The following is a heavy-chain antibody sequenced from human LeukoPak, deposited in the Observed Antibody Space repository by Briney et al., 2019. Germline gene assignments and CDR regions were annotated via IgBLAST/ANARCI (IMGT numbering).Heavy chain of an antibody. CDR2: IKQDGNEK. D-gene: IGHD1-1*01. V-gene: IGHV3-7*01. J-gene: IGHJ4*02. CDR1: GFTFSSYW. Sequence: GSLRLSCAASGFTFSSYWMSWVRQAPGKGLEWVANIKQDGNEKYYVDSVKGRFTISRDNAKNSLYLQMNSLRAEDTAVYYCARAPTRGDFDYWGQGALVTVSS. CDR3: ARAPTRGDFDY.